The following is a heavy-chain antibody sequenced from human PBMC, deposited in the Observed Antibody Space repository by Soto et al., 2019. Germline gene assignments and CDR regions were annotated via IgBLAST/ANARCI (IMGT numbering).Heavy chain of an antibody. Sequence: GASVKVSCKASWYTFTSYGISWGRQAPGQRAEWMGWISAYNGNTNYAQKLQGRVTMTTDTSTSTAYMELRSLRSDDTAVYYCARVYIRKSVVWVAATPFAFLFDPCGQGSLVTVSS. J-gene: IGHJ5*02. CDR2: ISAYNGNT. CDR3: ARVYIRKSVVWVAATPFAFLFDP. D-gene: IGHD2-15*01. V-gene: IGHV1-18*01. CDR1: WYTFTSYG.